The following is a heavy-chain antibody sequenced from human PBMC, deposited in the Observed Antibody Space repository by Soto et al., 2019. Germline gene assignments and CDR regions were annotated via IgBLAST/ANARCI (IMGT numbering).Heavy chain of an antibody. V-gene: IGHV4-59*12. CDR2: IYYSGYT. CDR3: ARLVPSTLVDS. J-gene: IGHJ4*02. D-gene: IGHD1-1*01. Sequence: PSETLSLTCSVSGGSIYSYYWGWIRRPPGKGLEWIGSIYYSGYTYYNPSLKSRVSMSVDTSTSHFSLNVNSVTAADTAVYYCARLVPSTLVDSWGPGTLVTVSS. CDR1: GGSIYSYY.